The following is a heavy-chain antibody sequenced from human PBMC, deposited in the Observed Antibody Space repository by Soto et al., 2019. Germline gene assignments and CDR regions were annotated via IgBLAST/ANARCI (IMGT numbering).Heavy chain of an antibody. J-gene: IGHJ5*02. CDR1: GYTFTTYY. Sequence: ASVKGSCKASGYTFTTYYMHWVRQAPGQGLEWMGIINPSGGSTSYAQKFQGRVTMTRDTSTSTVYMELSSLRSEATAVYYCARVYGQQLWCRFDPWGQGTLVTVSS. CDR2: INPSGGST. V-gene: IGHV1-46*01. D-gene: IGHD6-13*01. CDR3: ARVYGQQLWCRFDP.